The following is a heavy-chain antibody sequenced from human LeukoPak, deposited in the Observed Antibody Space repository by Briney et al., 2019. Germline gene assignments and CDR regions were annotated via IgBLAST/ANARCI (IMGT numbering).Heavy chain of an antibody. V-gene: IGHV3-7*01. CDR3: ARDQSGSLDY. Sequence: GSLRLSCVASGFTFRNTWMAWVRQAPGKGLEWVANINQDASMKHYVDSVKGRFTISRDNAKNSLYLQMNSLRAEDTAVYYCARDQSGSLDYWGQGTLVTVSA. J-gene: IGHJ4*02. CDR1: GFTFRNTW. CDR2: INQDASMK. D-gene: IGHD1-26*01.